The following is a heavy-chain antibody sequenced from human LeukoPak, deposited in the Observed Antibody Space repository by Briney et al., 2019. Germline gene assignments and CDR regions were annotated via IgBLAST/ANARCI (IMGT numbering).Heavy chain of an antibody. CDR3: ARDLYGSGSYYNVI. CDR1: GFTFSSYS. J-gene: IGHJ4*02. V-gene: IGHV3-21*01. D-gene: IGHD3-10*01. Sequence: GGSLRLFCAASGFTFSSYSMNWVRQAPGKGLEWVSSISSSSSYIYYADSVKGRFTISRDNAKNSLYLQMNSLRAEDTAVYYCARDLYGSGSYYNVIWGQGTLVTVSS. CDR2: ISSSSSYI.